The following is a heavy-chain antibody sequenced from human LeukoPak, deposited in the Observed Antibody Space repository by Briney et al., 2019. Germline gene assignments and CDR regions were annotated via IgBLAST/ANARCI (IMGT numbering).Heavy chain of an antibody. D-gene: IGHD3-16*01. CDR3: ARDVIYDSEIYSYGDC. V-gene: IGHV3-66*01. CDR1: GFTVSTNY. J-gene: IGHJ4*02. Sequence: GGSLRLSCAASGFTVSTNYVSWVRQAPGKGLEWVSVIYRGGGTAYADSVKDRFTISRDNFKNMVYLHLNSLKAEDTAVYYCARDVIYDSEIYSYGDCLGQGTLVAVSS. CDR2: IYRGGGT.